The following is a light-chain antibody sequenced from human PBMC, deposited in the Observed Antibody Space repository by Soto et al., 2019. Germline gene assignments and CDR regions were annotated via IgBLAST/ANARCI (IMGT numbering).Light chain of an antibody. J-gene: IGLJ1*01. CDR3: QSYDSSLSGYF. CDR2: GNS. CDR1: SSNIGAGYD. Sequence: QSVLTQPPSVSGAPGQRVTISYTGSSSNIGAGYDVHWYQQLPGTAPKLLIYGNSNRPSGVPDRFSGSKSGTSASLAITGLQAEDEADYYCQSYDSSLSGYFCGTGTKLTVL. V-gene: IGLV1-40*01.